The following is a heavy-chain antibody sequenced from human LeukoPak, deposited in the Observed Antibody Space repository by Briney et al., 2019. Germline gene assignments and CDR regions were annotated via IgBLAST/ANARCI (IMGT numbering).Heavy chain of an antibody. Sequence: GGSLRLSCAASGFTLSTYSMHWVRQAPGKGLVWVSRSSTDGRTTTYVDSVKGRFTISRDNAKSTLYLQMNSLRAEDTAVYYCATDFAYKFDYWGQGAPVTVSS. D-gene: IGHD5-24*01. CDR2: SSTDGRTT. J-gene: IGHJ4*01. CDR1: GFTLSTYS. CDR3: ATDFAYKFDY. V-gene: IGHV3-74*01.